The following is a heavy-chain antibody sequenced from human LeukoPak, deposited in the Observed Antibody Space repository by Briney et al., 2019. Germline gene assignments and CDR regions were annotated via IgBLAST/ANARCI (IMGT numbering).Heavy chain of an antibody. CDR3: ARVGGGNSVFRYYYYDMDV. V-gene: IGHV4-59*01. CDR2: IYYSGST. D-gene: IGHD4-23*01. Sequence: SETLSLTCTVSGGSISSYYWSWIRQPPGKGLEWIGYIYYSGSTNYNPSLKSRVTISVDTSKNQFSLKLSSVTAADTAVYYCARVGGGNSVFRYYYYDMDVWGKGTAVTVSS. CDR1: GGSISSYY. J-gene: IGHJ6*03.